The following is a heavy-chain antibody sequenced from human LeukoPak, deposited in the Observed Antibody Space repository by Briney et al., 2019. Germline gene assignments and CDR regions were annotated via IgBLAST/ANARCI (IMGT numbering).Heavy chain of an antibody. CDR3: ARDLAGYGSYYYYYMDV. D-gene: IGHD3-10*01. V-gene: IGHV3-48*04. J-gene: IGHJ6*03. CDR1: GFTFSSYS. CDR2: ISSSSSNI. Sequence: PGGSLRLSCAASGFTFSSYSMNWVRQAPGKGLEWVSYISSSSSNIYFADSVKGRFTNSRDNAKNSLYQQMNSLRAEDTDVSYCARDLAGYGSYYYYYMDVWGKGTTVTVSS.